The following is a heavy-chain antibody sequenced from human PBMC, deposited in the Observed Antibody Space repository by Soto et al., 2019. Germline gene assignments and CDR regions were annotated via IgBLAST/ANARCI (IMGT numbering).Heavy chain of an antibody. CDR1: VGSSVRNYC. D-gene: IGHD3-3*01. J-gene: IGHJ5*01. CDR2: MYHIGTT. Sequence: SETLSLACAFSVGSSVRNYCCSWIRHSPGEWLVWVGIMYHIGTTYYNPSLESLVSISVYTSESRFALRLTSVTAADSAVYYCARQDHLGYYHSFGTGHLVTVSS. V-gene: IGHV4-38-2*01. CDR3: ARQDHLGYYHS.